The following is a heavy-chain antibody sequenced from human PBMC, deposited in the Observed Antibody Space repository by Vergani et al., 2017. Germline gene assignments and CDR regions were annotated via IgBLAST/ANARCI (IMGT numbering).Heavy chain of an antibody. CDR3: ARRSYEGDFDY. D-gene: IGHD1-26*01. CDR2: IYYSGST. CDR1: GGSISSYY. J-gene: IGHJ4*02. V-gene: IGHV4-59*01. Sequence: QVQLQESGPGLVKPSETLSLTCTVSGGSISSYYWSWIRQPPGKGLEWIGYIYYSGSTNYNPSLKSRFTISVDTSKNQFSLKLSSVTAADTAVYYCARRSYEGDFDYWGQGTLVTVSS.